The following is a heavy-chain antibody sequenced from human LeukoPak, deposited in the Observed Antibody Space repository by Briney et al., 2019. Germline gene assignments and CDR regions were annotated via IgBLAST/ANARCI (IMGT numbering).Heavy chain of an antibody. V-gene: IGHV1-24*01. D-gene: IGHD3-10*01. CDR3: ARDRDVGMVREPYYFDY. Sequence: ASVKVSCKLSGYTLAELSIHWVRQVPGKGLERMGGFDPEDGETFFAQKFQGRVTMTEDTSTDTAYMELSSLRSEDTAVYYCARDRDVGMVREPYYFDYWGQGTLVTVSS. CDR2: FDPEDGET. CDR1: GYTLAELS. J-gene: IGHJ4*02.